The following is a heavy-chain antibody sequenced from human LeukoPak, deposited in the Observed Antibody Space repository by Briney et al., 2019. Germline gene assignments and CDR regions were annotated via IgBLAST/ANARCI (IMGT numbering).Heavy chain of an antibody. CDR2: MYPGDSDN. D-gene: IGHD6-19*01. CDR3: ARPMNDIAVAGAFDI. Sequence: SLMISCKGSGCSFTSSCIGWVRQMPRKGLEWMGIMYPGDSDNRYSPSFQGQVTISADKSINTAYLQWSSLKASDTAMYYWARPMNDIAVAGAFDIWGQGTMVTVSS. V-gene: IGHV5-51*01. CDR1: GCSFTSSC. J-gene: IGHJ3*02.